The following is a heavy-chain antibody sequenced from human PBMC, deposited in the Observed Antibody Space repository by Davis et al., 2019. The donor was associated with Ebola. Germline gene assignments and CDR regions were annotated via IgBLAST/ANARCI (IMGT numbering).Heavy chain of an antibody. Sequence: PSETLSLTCTVSGGSISSYYWSWIRQPAGKGLEWIGRIYTSGSTNYNPSLKSRVTISVDTSKNQFSLKLSSVTAADTAVYYCARGNYYDSSGYYWRFDYWGQGTLVTVSS. V-gene: IGHV4-4*07. CDR1: GGSISSYY. CDR3: ARGNYYDSSGYYWRFDY. D-gene: IGHD3-22*01. CDR2: IYTSGST. J-gene: IGHJ4*02.